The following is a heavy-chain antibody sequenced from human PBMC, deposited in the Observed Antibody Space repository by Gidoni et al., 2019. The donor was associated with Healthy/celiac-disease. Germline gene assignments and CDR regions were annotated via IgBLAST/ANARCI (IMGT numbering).Heavy chain of an antibody. V-gene: IGHV3-23*01. Sequence: KGLEWVSAISGSGGSTYYADSVKGRFTISRDNSKNTLYLQMNSLRAEDTAVYYCAKDENSNDFWGTNWFDPWGQGTLVTVSS. CDR2: ISGSGGST. D-gene: IGHD3-3*01. CDR3: AKDENSNDFWGTNWFDP. J-gene: IGHJ5*02.